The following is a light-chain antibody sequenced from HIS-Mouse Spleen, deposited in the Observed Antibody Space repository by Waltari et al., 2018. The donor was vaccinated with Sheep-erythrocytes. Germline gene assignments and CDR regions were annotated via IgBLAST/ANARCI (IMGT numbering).Light chain of an antibody. V-gene: IGLV2-8*01. Sequence: QSALTQPPSASGSPGQSVTISCTGTSSDVGGYNYVSWYQQHPGKAPKRMIYEVSKRPSGVTDRFSGAKSSNTASLTVSELQAEDEADYYCSSYAGSNNWVFGGGTKLTVL. J-gene: IGLJ3*02. CDR2: EVS. CDR1: SSDVGGYNY. CDR3: SSYAGSNNWV.